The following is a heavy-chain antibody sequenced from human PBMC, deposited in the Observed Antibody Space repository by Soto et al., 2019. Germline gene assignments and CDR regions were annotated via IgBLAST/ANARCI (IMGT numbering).Heavy chain of an antibody. CDR2: ISYDGSNK. J-gene: IGHJ4*02. CDR3: AKSLVGSGGSCSDY. CDR1: GFTFSSHG. Sequence: GGSLRLSCAASGFTFSSHGMHWVRQAPGKGLEWVAVISYDGSNKYYADSVKGRFTISRDNSKNTLYLQMNSLRAEDTAVYYCAKSLVGSGGSCSDYWGQGTLVTVSS. V-gene: IGHV3-30*18. D-gene: IGHD2-15*01.